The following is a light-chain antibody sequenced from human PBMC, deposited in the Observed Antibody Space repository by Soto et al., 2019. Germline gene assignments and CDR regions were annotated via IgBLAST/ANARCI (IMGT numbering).Light chain of an antibody. V-gene: IGKV3-11*01. J-gene: IGKJ5*01. Sequence: EIVLTQSPATLSLSPGERGTLSCSAGQSVSSYLAWYQQKPGQAPSLLIYDASNRATGIPARFSGSGSGTAFSLTISSLQPEDVAVYYCQQRSNWPIPFGQGTRLEIK. CDR1: QSVSSY. CDR2: DAS. CDR3: QQRSNWPIP.